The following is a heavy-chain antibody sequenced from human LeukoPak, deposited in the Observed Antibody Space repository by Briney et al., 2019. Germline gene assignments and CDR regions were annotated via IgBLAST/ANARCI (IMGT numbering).Heavy chain of an antibody. V-gene: IGHV3-64*01. CDR2: ISSNGHST. CDR3: ARRPYSGSYYVDY. D-gene: IGHD1-26*01. J-gene: IGHJ4*02. Sequence: GGSLRLSCAASGFTFSNYAMHWVRQAPGKGLEYVSAISSNGHSTDYAISVKGRFTISRDNSKNTLYLQMGSLGAEDMAVYYCARRPYSGSYYVDYGGQGTLVTVSA. CDR1: GFTFSNYA.